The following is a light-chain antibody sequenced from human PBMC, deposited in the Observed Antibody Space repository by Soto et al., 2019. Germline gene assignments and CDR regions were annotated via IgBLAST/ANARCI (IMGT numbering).Light chain of an antibody. CDR1: QSISSW. J-gene: IGKJ4*01. Sequence: DIRITQSPSTLAASVGDRVTIICRASQSISSWLAWYQQKAGKAPKLLMYAASTLQSGVPSRFSGSGSGTDFTLTISSLQAEDFATYYCQQTRRYPSTFGGGTKVDIK. V-gene: IGKV1-5*02. CDR3: QQTRRYPST. CDR2: AAS.